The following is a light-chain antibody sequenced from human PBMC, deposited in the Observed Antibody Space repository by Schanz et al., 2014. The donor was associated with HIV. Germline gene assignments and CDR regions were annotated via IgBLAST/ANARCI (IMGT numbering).Light chain of an antibody. V-gene: IGKV3-20*01. CDR1: QRVGDNF. J-gene: IGKJ3*01. CDR2: GAS. Sequence: EIVLTQSPATLSLSSGERASLSCRASQRVGDNFLAWYQQKPGQAPRLLIYGASSRATGIPDRFSGSGSGTDFTLTISRLEPEDFAVYYCHHYGGSFGPGTTVDYK. CDR3: HHYGGS.